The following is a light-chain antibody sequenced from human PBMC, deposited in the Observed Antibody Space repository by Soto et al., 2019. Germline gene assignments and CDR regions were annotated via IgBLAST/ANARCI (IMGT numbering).Light chain of an antibody. J-gene: IGLJ1*01. CDR2: TVS. Sequence: QSALTQPRSVSGSPGQSVTISCTGTSSDVGGYNYVSWYQQHPGKAPKLMIYTVSNRPLGVPDRFSASKSGNTASLTISGLQADDEADYYCCSYAGTYTSFVFGTGTKVTVL. V-gene: IGLV2-11*01. CDR3: CSYAGTYTSFV. CDR1: SSDVGGYNY.